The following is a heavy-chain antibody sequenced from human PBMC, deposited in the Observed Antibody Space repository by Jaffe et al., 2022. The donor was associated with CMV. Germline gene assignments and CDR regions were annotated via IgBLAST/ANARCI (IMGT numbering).Heavy chain of an antibody. D-gene: IGHD5-12*01. Sequence: EVQLVESGGGLVQPGGSLRLSCSASGFTFSIYAMHWVRQAPGKGLEFVSGINNNGDTTYYIDSVKGRFTVARDNSENTLDLQLNSLRPEDTAVYYCVRGLWGSSGHDWGQGTLVTVSS. CDR2: INNNGDTT. CDR3: VRGLWGSSGHD. CDR1: GFTFSIYA. J-gene: IGHJ4*02. V-gene: IGHV3-64D*06.